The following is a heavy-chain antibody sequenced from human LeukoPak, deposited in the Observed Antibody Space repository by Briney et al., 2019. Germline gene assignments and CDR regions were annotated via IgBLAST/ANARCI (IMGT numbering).Heavy chain of an antibody. V-gene: IGHV2-70*04. Sequence: SGPALVKRTQTLTLTCTFSGFSLSTSGMRVSWIRQPPGKALEWLARIDWDDDKFYSTSLKTRLTISKDTSKNQVVLTMTNMDPVDTATYYCARIGSAAADPGGVDYWGQGTLVTVSS. CDR2: IDWDDDK. CDR3: ARIGSAAADPGGVDY. J-gene: IGHJ4*02. D-gene: IGHD6-13*01. CDR1: GFSLSTSGMR.